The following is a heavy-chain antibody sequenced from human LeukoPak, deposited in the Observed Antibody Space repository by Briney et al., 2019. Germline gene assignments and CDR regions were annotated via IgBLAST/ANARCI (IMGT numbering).Heavy chain of an antibody. J-gene: IGHJ4*02. Sequence: SETLSLTCTVSGYSISSGYYWGWIRPPPGKGLEWIGSIYHSGSTSYNPSLKSRVTISVDTSKNQFSLKLSSVTAADTAVYYCARASYSSGWPYWGQGTLVTVSS. V-gene: IGHV4-38-2*02. D-gene: IGHD6-19*01. CDR3: ARASYSSGWPY. CDR2: IYHSGST. CDR1: GYSISSGYY.